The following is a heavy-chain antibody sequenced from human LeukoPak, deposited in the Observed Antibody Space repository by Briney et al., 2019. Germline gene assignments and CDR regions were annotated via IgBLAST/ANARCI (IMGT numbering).Heavy chain of an antibody. V-gene: IGHV4-30-4*08. CDR1: GGSISSGDYY. Sequence: SQTLSLTCTVSGGSISSGDYYWSWLRQPPGKGLEWIGEISHSGDTNYNPSLKSRVTMSLDTSKNQFFLNLNSVTAADTAVYYCARGFSHWGQGTLVTVSS. CDR3: ARGFSH. CDR2: ISHSGDT. J-gene: IGHJ4*02.